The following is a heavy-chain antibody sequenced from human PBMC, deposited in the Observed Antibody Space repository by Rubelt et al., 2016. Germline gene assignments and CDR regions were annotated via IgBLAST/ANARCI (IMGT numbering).Heavy chain of an antibody. CDR1: GYTFSNYY. V-gene: IGHV1-46*01. J-gene: IGHJ4*02. CDR3: AREVMAISDY. CDR2: IEIHGGST. Sequence: QVQLVQSGAEVKKPGASVKVSCMASGYTFSNYYMHWVRQAPGQGLAWMGVIEIHGGSTSYAQKFQGRLTMTRDTSTSTVYMVLSSLRSEDAAVYYCAREVMAISDYWGQGTLVTVSS. D-gene: IGHD2-21*01.